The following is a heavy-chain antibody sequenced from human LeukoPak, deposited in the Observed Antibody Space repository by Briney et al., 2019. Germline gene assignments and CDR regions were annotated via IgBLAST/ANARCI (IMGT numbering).Heavy chain of an antibody. Sequence: GGSLRLSCAASGFTFSSYGMHWVRQAPGKGLEWGAFIRYDGSNKYYADSVKGRFTISRDNSKNTLYLQMNSLRAEDTAVYYCAKDPGTRYDPLGYFDYWGQGTLVTVSS. V-gene: IGHV3-30*02. CDR1: GFTFSSYG. J-gene: IGHJ4*02. D-gene: IGHD3-10*01. CDR3: AKDPGTRYDPLGYFDY. CDR2: IRYDGSNK.